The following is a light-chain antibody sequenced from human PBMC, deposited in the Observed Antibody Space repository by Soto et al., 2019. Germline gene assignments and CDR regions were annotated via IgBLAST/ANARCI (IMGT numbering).Light chain of an antibody. Sequence: DIQMTQSPSSVSASVGDRVTITCRASQYMSTWLAWYQQKPGKAPNLLIYGASSLQSGVPSRFSVSGSGTDFTLSISNLQPEDFATYFCQQANSFPLTFGGGTKVEIK. CDR2: GAS. CDR3: QQANSFPLT. J-gene: IGKJ4*01. V-gene: IGKV1D-12*01. CDR1: QYMSTW.